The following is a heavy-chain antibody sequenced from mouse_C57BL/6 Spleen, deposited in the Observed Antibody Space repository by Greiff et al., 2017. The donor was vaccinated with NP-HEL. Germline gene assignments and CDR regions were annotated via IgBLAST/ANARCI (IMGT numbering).Heavy chain of an antibody. J-gene: IGHJ3*01. CDR2: ISDGGSYT. CDR3: ARESIGFAY. V-gene: IGHV5-4*01. D-gene: IGHD2-12*01. CDR1: GFTFSSYA. Sequence: EVKLVESGGGLVKPGGSLKLSCAASGFTFSSYAMSWVRQTPEKRLEWVATISDGGSYTYYPDNVKGRFTISRDNAKNNLYLQMSHLKSEDTAMYYCARESIGFAYWGQGTLVTVSA.